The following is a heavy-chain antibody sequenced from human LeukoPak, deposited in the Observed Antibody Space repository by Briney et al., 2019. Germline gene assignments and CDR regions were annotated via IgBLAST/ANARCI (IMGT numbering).Heavy chain of an antibody. Sequence: RAAVNVTSTVSVHTPAVLSMRSVGHAPGTGREWRGGFDPEDVESIHAQKLQGRVTRTGDTSTDTAYMELGRLRSEDAAVYYCATDALQWTNGVCYTPHWFDPWGQGTLVTVS. CDR2: FDPEDVES. CDR3: ATDALQWTNGVCYTPHWFDP. D-gene: IGHD2-8*01. J-gene: IGHJ5*02. V-gene: IGHV1-24*01. CDR1: VHTPAVLS.